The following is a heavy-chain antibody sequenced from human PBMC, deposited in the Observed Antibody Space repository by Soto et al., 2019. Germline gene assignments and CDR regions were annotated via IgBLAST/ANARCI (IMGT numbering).Heavy chain of an antibody. CDR2: INSDGSST. Sequence: EVQLVESGGGLVQPGGSLRLSCAASGFTFSSYWMYWVRQAPGKGLVWVSRINSDGSSTSYADSVKGRFTISRDNAKNTPYLQMRSLRAEDTAVYYCASGGRWWAGAFDNWGQGTMVTVSS. CDR1: GFTFSSYW. D-gene: IGHD2-15*01. CDR3: ASGGRWWAGAFDN. J-gene: IGHJ3*02. V-gene: IGHV3-74*01.